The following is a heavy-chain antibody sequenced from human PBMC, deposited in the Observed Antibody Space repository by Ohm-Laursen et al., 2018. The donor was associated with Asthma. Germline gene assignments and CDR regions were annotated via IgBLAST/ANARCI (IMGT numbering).Heavy chain of an antibody. Sequence: SLRLSCTASGFTFDTYAMNWVRQVPGKGREWVSSITFSGEHTYYADSVKGRFTISRDNSKNTLYLQMNSLRAEDTAVYYCAKGSEGSCISSMCYHFDYWGQGTLVSVSS. J-gene: IGHJ4*02. CDR3: AKGSEGSCISSMCYHFDY. V-gene: IGHV3-23*01. CDR2: ITFSGEHT. CDR1: GFTFDTYA. D-gene: IGHD2/OR15-2a*01.